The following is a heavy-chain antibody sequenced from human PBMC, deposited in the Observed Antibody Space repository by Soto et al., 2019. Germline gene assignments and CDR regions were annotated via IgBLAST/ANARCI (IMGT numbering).Heavy chain of an antibody. CDR1: GFTFSSYD. V-gene: IGHV3-23*01. J-gene: IGHJ5*02. Sequence: EVQLLESGGGLVQPGGSLRLSCAASGFTFSSYDMSWVRQAPGKGLEWVSTISGGGGSTYYADSVKGRFTISRDNSKNTLYVQMNSLRAEDTAVYYCAKEFCSGTSCRFNWFDPWGQGTLVTVSS. D-gene: IGHD2-2*01. CDR3: AKEFCSGTSCRFNWFDP. CDR2: ISGGGGST.